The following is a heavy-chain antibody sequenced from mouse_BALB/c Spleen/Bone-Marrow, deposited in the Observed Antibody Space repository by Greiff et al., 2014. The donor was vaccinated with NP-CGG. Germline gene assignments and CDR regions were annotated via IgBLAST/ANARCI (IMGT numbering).Heavy chain of an antibody. CDR3: ARYDRYYFDY. CDR1: GFSLTSYG. V-gene: IGHV2-5*01. CDR2: MWRGGST. J-gene: IGHJ2*01. Sequence: VQLQQSGPGLMQPSQSLSITCTVSGFSLTSYGVHWVRQSPGKGLEWLGVMWRGGSTDYNAAFVSRLSITKDNSKSQVFFKMNSLQADDTAIYYCARYDRYYFDYWGQGTTLTVSS. D-gene: IGHD2-14*01.